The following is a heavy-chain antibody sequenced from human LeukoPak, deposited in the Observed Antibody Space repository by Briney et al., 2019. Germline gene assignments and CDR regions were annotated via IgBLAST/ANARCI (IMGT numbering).Heavy chain of an antibody. CDR3: ATVLRLDAFDI. CDR1: GYTFTSYA. J-gene: IGHJ3*02. V-gene: IGHV1-3*03. Sequence: ASVKVPCKASGYTFTSYAMHWVRQAPGQRLEWMGWINAGNGNTKYSQEFQGRVTITRDTSASTAYMELSSLRSEDTAVYYCATVLRLDAFDIWGQGTMVTVSS. CDR2: INAGNGNT. D-gene: IGHD5/OR15-5a*01.